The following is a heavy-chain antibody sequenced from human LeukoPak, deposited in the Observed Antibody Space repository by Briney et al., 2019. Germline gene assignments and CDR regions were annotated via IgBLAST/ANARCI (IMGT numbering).Heavy chain of an antibody. CDR2: INPNSGGT. D-gene: IGHD4-17*01. J-gene: IGHJ5*02. CDR1: GYTFTGYY. V-gene: IGHV1-2*02. Sequence: ASVKVSCKASGYTFTGYYMHWVRQAPGQGLEWMGWINPNSGGTNYAQKFQGRVTMTRDTSISTAYMELSRLRSDDTAVYYCARGSWRFDNGDSGFDPWGRGTLVTVSS. CDR3: ARGSWRFDNGDSGFDP.